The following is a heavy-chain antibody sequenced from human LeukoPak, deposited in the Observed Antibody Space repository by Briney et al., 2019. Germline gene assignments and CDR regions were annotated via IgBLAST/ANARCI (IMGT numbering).Heavy chain of an antibody. CDR2: FYRTTGQ. J-gene: IGHJ2*01. V-gene: IGHV3-53*04. CDR1: EFTVSNSH. Sequence: GGSLRLSCAASEFTVSNSHLSWVRQAPGEGLEWLSVFYRTTGQFYADSVKGRFIISRHDSNNTLSLQMNSLRPEDTAVYYCARRQHVNWGFDLWGRGTLVTVSS. CDR3: ARRQHVNWGFDL. D-gene: IGHD6-6*01.